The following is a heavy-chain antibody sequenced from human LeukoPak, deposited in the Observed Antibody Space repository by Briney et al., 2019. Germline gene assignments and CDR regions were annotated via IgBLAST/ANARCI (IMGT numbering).Heavy chain of an antibody. D-gene: IGHD5-12*01. V-gene: IGHV3-33*06. Sequence: GGSLRLSCAASGFTFSSYGMHWVRQAPGKGLEWVAVIWYDGSNKYYADSVKGRFTISRDNSKNTLYLQMNSLRAEDTAVYYCAKSVATIREFDYWGQGTLVTVSS. J-gene: IGHJ4*02. CDR3: AKSVATIREFDY. CDR1: GFTFSSYG. CDR2: IWYDGSNK.